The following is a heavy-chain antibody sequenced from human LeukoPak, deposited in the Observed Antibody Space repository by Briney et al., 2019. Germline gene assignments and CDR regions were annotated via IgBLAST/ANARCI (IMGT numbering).Heavy chain of an antibody. V-gene: IGHV1-69*01. CDR2: IIPIFGTA. CDR1: GGPFSSYA. Sequence: SVKVSCKASGGPFSSYAISWVRQAPGQGLGWMGGIIPIFGTANYAQKFQGRVTITADESTSTAYMELSSLRSEDTAVYYCARVGVLLWFGELLYPNWFDPWGQGTLVTVSS. J-gene: IGHJ5*02. CDR3: ARVGVLLWFGELLYPNWFDP. D-gene: IGHD3-10*01.